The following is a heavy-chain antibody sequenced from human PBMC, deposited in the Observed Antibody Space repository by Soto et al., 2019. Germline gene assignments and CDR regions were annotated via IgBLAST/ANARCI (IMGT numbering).Heavy chain of an antibody. V-gene: IGHV3-7*01. CDR2: IKQDGSEE. CDR3: ARIAASGRGWDV. D-gene: IGHD6-13*01. J-gene: IGHJ6*02. Sequence: EVQLVESGGGLVQPGGSLRLSFVDSGFTFSSYWMSWVRQAPVKGLEWVGNIKQDGSEENYVDSVKGRFIISRDNPKHSMDLQVNSLGAEDTAVYYGARIAASGRGWDVWGQGTTVVVSS. CDR1: GFTFSSYW.